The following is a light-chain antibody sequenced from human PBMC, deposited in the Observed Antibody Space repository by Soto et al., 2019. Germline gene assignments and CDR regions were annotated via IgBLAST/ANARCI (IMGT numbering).Light chain of an antibody. Sequence: DIQMTQSPLSLSASVGDRATITCRASQNIRTYLNWYQQKPGKATELLIYGAATLHSGVPSRFSGTGSGTAFALTITSLQPEDFATYFCQQSYSKPLTFGGGTKVE. J-gene: IGKJ4*01. CDR2: GAA. CDR1: QNIRTY. V-gene: IGKV1-39*01. CDR3: QQSYSKPLT.